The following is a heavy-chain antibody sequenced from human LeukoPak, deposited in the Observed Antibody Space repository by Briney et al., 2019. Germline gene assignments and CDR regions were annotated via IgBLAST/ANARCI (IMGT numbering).Heavy chain of an antibody. V-gene: IGHV3-48*03. D-gene: IGHD5-24*01. CDR1: GFTFSSYE. CDR3: ARTIEMTTISYFDY. CDR2: ISSSDSTI. J-gene: IGHJ4*02. Sequence: GGSLRLSCAASGFTFSSYEMNWVRQAPGKGLEWVSYISSSDSTIYYADSVKGRFTISRDNAKNSLYLQMNSLRAGDTAVYYCARTIEMTTISYFDYWGQGTLVTVSS.